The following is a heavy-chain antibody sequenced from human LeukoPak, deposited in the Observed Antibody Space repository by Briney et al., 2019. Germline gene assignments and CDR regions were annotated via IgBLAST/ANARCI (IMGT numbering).Heavy chain of an antibody. Sequence: GGSLRLSCAASGFTVSSNYMSWVRQAPGKGLEWVSVIYSGGSTYYADSVKGRFTISRDNSKNTLYLQMNSLRAEDTAVYYCAKGHYYDNGDYFDYWGQGTLVTVSS. J-gene: IGHJ4*02. CDR3: AKGHYYDNGDYFDY. V-gene: IGHV3-66*01. D-gene: IGHD3-22*01. CDR2: IYSGGST. CDR1: GFTVSSNY.